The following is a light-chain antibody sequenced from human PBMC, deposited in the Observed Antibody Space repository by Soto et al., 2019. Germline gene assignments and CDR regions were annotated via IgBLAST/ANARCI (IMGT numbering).Light chain of an antibody. CDR3: QQRSNWQLT. CDR1: QSVSSY. J-gene: IGKJ4*01. CDR2: DGS. V-gene: IGKV3-11*01. Sequence: EIVLTQSPATLSLSPGERATLSCRASQSVSSYLAWYQQKPGQAPRLLIYDGSNRATGIPARFSGSGSGTDFTLTISSLEPEDFAVYYCQQRSNWQLTFGGGTKVEIK.